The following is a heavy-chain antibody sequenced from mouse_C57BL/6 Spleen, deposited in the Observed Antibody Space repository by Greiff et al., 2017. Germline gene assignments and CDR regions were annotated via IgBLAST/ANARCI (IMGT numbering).Heavy chain of an antibody. CDR2: INPNNGGT. Sequence: VQLQQSGPELVKPGASVKIPCKASGYTFTDYNMDWVKQSNGKSLEWIGDINPNNGGTISNQKFKGKATLTLDNTSSTAYMELRSLKAEDTAVYYCATWGGNYHGSRGYFDVWGTGTTVTVSS. D-gene: IGHD1-1*01. CDR1: GYTFTDYN. CDR3: ATWGGNYHGSRGYFDV. J-gene: IGHJ1*03. V-gene: IGHV1-18*01.